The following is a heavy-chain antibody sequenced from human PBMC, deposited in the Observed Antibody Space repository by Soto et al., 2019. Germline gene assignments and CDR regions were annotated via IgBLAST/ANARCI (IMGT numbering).Heavy chain of an antibody. V-gene: IGHV1-69*13. Sequence: SVKVSCKASGGSFGNSAIDWVRQTPGQGLEWLGGFIPVYRTLSYAQKFQGRVTITADESTGTAYMTLSSLASNDTAVYYCATGVIWIGYFTVDSWGQGTRVTVSS. J-gene: IGHJ4*02. CDR3: ATGVIWIGYFTVDS. D-gene: IGHD3-3*01. CDR2: FIPVYRTL. CDR1: GGSFGNSA.